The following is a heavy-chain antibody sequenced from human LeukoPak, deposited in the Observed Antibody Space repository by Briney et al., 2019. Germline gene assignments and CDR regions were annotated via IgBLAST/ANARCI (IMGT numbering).Heavy chain of an antibody. CDR3: ARDPEYYYGSGSSPHWV. D-gene: IGHD3-10*01. CDR2: IYYSGST. J-gene: IGHJ6*02. CDR1: GGSISSGDYY. V-gene: IGHV4-30-4*01. Sequence: SETLSLTCTVSGGSISSGDYYWSWFRQPPGKGLEWIGYIYYSGSTYYNPSLKSRVTISVDTSKNQFSLKLSSVTAADTAVYYCARDPEYYYGSGSSPHWVWGQGTTVTVSS.